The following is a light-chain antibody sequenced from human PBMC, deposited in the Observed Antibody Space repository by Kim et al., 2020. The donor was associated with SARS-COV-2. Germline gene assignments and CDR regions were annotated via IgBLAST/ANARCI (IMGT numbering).Light chain of an antibody. CDR2: GAS. J-gene: IGKJ1*01. V-gene: IGKV3-15*01. Sequence: CPEGKATLSRAASQRVSSDVTWYQQKPGQATRRLIYGASTRATGIPARLSGSGSGTEFTLTISSLQSGDFAVYYCPQYNNWPPWTFGQGTKVDIK. CDR3: PQYNNWPPWT. CDR1: QRVSSD.